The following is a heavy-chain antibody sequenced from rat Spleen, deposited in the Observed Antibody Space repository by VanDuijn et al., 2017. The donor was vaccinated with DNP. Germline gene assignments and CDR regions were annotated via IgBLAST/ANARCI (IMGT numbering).Heavy chain of an antibody. J-gene: IGHJ2*01. CDR1: GFTFSNYD. D-gene: IGHD1-12*01. CDR2: ISPSGGST. CDR3: STLNYYASLSGYFDY. V-gene: IGHV5-27*01. Sequence: EVQLVESGGGLVQPGRSLRLSCAVSGFTFSNYDMAWVRQAPVKGLEWVATISPSGGSTYYRDSVKGRFTVSRDNAKSTLYLQMDSLRSDDTATYYCSTLNYYASLSGYFDYWGQGVMVTVSS.